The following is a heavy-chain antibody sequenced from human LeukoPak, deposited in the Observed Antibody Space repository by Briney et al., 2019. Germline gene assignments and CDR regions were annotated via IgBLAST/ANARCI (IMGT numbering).Heavy chain of an antibody. D-gene: IGHD6-19*01. Sequence: GGSLRLSCAASGFTFSSYAMSWVRQAPGKGLEWVSAISGSGGSTYYADSVKGRFTISRDNSKNTLYLQMNSLRAEDTAVYYCARDVGSSGSSIDYWGQGTLVTVSS. CDR1: GFTFSSYA. J-gene: IGHJ4*02. CDR2: ISGSGGST. CDR3: ARDVGSSGSSIDY. V-gene: IGHV3-23*01.